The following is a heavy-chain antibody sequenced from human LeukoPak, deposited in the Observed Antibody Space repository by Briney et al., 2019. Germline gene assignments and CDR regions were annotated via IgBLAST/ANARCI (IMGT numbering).Heavy chain of an antibody. V-gene: IGHV3-11*01. CDR1: GFTVSSNY. D-gene: IGHD3-3*01. CDR2: ISSSGSTI. J-gene: IGHJ6*02. CDR3: ARATYDFWSGYPIPYYYYGMDV. Sequence: GGSLRLSCAASGFTVSSNYMSWVRQAPGKGLEWVSYISSSGSTIYYADSVKGRFTISRDNAKNSLYLQMNSLRAEDTAVYYCARATYDFWSGYPIPYYYYGMDVWGQGTTVTVSS.